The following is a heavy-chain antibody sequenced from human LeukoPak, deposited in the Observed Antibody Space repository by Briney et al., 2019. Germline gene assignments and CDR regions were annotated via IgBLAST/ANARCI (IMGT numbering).Heavy chain of an antibody. Sequence: SETLSLTCAVYGGSFSRYYWSWIRQPQGKGLEWIGEINHSGSTNYNPSLKSRVTISVDTSKNQFSLKLSSVTAADTAVYYCARAVGYCSSTSCEEAFDIWGQGTMVTVSS. V-gene: IGHV4-34*01. J-gene: IGHJ3*02. CDR3: ARAVGYCSSTSCEEAFDI. CDR1: GGSFSRYY. CDR2: INHSGST. D-gene: IGHD2-2*01.